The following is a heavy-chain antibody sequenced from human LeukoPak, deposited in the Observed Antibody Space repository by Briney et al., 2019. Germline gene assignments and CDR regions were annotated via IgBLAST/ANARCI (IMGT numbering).Heavy chain of an antibody. CDR1: GGSISSSSYY. D-gene: IGHD6-13*01. CDR3: ARVTGYRIEDYFDY. CDR2: IYYSGST. Sequence: SETLSLTCTVSGGSISSSSYYWGWIRQPPGKGLEWIGSIYYSGSTNYNPSLKSRVTISVETSKNEFSLKLRSVTAADTAVYYCARVTGYRIEDYFDYWGQGTLVTISS. V-gene: IGHV4-39*07. J-gene: IGHJ4*02.